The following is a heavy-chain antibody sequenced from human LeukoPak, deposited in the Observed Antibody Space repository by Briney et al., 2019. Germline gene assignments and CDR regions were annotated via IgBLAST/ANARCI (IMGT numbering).Heavy chain of an antibody. CDR2: VYYSENT. V-gene: IGHV4-59*08. CDR3: TRRVAITGTPKAYFDY. D-gene: IGHD1-20*01. Sequence: NPSETLSLTCSVSGGSISGYYWSWIRQPPGKELEWIGCVYYSENTKYNPSLESRVTISLDTSKKQFSLRLNSVTTADTAVYFCTRRVAITGTPKAYFDYWGQGILVTVSS. CDR1: GGSISGYY. J-gene: IGHJ4*02.